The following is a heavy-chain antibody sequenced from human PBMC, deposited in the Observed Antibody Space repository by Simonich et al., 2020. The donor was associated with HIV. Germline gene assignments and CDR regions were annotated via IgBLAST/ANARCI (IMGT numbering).Heavy chain of an antibody. J-gene: IGHJ6*03. V-gene: IGHV4-34*01. CDR3: ARIGPDYYRGYYYVDV. Sequence: QVQLQQWGAGLLKPSETLSLTCAVYGGSLSGYYWSWIRQPPGGGLGWIGEINHSGSTNYNPSLKSRVTISVDTAKKQISLKGRSVTAADTAVYYCARIGPDYYRGYYYVDVWGKGTTVSVSS. D-gene: IGHD3-10*01. CDR1: GGSLSGYY. CDR2: INHSGST.